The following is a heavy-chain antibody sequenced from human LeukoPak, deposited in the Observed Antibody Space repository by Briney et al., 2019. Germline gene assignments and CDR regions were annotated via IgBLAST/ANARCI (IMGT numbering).Heavy chain of an antibody. CDR2: IYSSGST. CDR1: GGSFSGYY. Sequence: SETLSLTCAVYGGSFSGYYWSWIRQPPGKGLEWIGYIYSSGSTNYNPSLKSRVTMSVDTSKNQFSLKVSSVTAADTAVYYCARAVHYSGTSDQYTGGWYYFDFWGQGTRVTVSS. D-gene: IGHD3-10*01. J-gene: IGHJ4*02. CDR3: ARAVHYSGTSDQYTGGWYYFDF. V-gene: IGHV4-59*01.